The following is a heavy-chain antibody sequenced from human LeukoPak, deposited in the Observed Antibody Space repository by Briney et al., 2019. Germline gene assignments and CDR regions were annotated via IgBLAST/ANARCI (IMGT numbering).Heavy chain of an antibody. CDR2: INPNSGGT. J-gene: IGHJ4*02. Sequence: GASVKVSCKASGYTFTGYYMHGVRQAPGQGLEWMGWINPNSGGTNYAQKFQGRVTMTRDTSISTAYMELSRLRSDDTAVYYCARDCSSTSCYQLDYWGQGTLVTVSS. D-gene: IGHD2-2*01. CDR1: GYTFTGYY. V-gene: IGHV1-2*02. CDR3: ARDCSSTSCYQLDY.